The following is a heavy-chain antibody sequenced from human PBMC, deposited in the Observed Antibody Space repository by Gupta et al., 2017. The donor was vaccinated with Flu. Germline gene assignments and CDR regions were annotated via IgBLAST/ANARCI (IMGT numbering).Heavy chain of an antibody. J-gene: IGHJ3*02. CDR3: ARPQRVGATSSAFDI. CDR2: INHSGST. Sequence: QVQLQQWGAGLLKPSETLSLTCAVYGGSFSGYYWSWIRQPPGKGLEWIGEINHSGSTNYNPSLKSRVTISVDTSKNQFSLKLSSVTAADTAVYYCARPQRVGATSSAFDIWGQGTMVTVSS. V-gene: IGHV4-34*01. CDR1: GGSFSGYY. D-gene: IGHD1-26*01.